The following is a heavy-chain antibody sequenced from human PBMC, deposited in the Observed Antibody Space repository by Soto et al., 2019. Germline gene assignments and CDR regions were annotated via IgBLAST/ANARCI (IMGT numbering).Heavy chain of an antibody. CDR2: INRNGKNR. J-gene: IGHJ4*02. V-gene: IGHV3-11*01. Sequence: QVQLVESGGGLVKLGGSHRLSCAVSGFTFSDYYMSWIRQAPGRGLERLSYINRNGKNRDYADSVRGRFTISRDNAKTSLYLEMNGLSVEDTAVYYCARRRRTDMDDIVLMHDFDFWGQGTLVTVSS. CDR1: GFTFSDYY. CDR3: ARRRRTDMDDIVLMHDFDF. D-gene: IGHD2-8*01.